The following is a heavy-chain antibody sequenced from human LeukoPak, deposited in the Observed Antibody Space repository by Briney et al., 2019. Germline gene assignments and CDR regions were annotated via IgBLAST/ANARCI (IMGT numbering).Heavy chain of an antibody. CDR2: ISSINSGSNI. J-gene: IGHJ4*02. V-gene: IGHV3-48*01. CDR1: GFTFSSYR. Sequence: GGSLRLSCEASGFTFSSYRMNWVRQAPGQGLEWVSGISSINSGSNIYYADSVKGRFTISRDNSKNSLYLQVNSLRAEDTAVYYCARDGSFWRGYPYYFDYWGQGTLVTVSS. D-gene: IGHD3-3*01. CDR3: ARDGSFWRGYPYYFDY.